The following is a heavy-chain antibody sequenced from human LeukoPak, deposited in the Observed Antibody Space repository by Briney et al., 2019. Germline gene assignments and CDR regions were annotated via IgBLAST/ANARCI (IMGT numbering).Heavy chain of an antibody. Sequence: GGSLRLSCAASGFTFSSYWMSWDRQAPGKGLEWVANIKQDGSEKYYVDSVKGRFTISRDNAKNSLYLQMNSLRAEDTAVYYCAGVEGCSSTSCYLYYYYGMDVWGKGTTVTVSS. D-gene: IGHD2-2*01. CDR1: GFTFSSYW. J-gene: IGHJ6*04. CDR2: IKQDGSEK. CDR3: AGVEGCSSTSCYLYYYYGMDV. V-gene: IGHV3-7*03.